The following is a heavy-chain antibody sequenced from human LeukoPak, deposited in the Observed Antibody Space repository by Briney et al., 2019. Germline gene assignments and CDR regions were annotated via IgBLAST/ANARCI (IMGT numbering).Heavy chain of an antibody. CDR2: IYYSGST. V-gene: IGHV4-39*01. CDR3: ARQGVVGATGFDF. J-gene: IGHJ4*02. CDR1: GGSIRELSYY. D-gene: IGHD1-26*01. Sequence: PSETLSLTCSVSGGSIRELSYYWGWIRQPPGKELEWIGNIYYSGSTYNDPSLESRVVISVDTSRNQFSLKLTSVTATDTAVYYCARQGVVGATGFDFWGQGILVTVSS.